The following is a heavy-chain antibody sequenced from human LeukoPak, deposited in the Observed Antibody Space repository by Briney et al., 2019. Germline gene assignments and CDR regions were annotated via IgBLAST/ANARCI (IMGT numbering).Heavy chain of an antibody. V-gene: IGHV3-66*01. CDR2: IYSGGST. CDR1: GFTVSSNY. CDR3: ASPDYYGSGALDY. D-gene: IGHD3-10*01. Sequence: GGSLRLSCAASGFTVSSNYMSWVRQAPGKGLEWVSVIYSGGSTYYADSVKGRFTISRDNSKNTLYLQMNSLRAEDTAVYYCASPDYYGSGALDYWGQGTLVTVSS. J-gene: IGHJ4*02.